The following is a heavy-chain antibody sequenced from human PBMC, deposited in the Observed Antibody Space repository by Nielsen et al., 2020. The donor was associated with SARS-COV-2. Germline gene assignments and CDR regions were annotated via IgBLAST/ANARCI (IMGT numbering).Heavy chain of an antibody. CDR2: ISSSSSYI. V-gene: IGHV3-21*01. J-gene: IGHJ5*02. Sequence: GGSLRLSCAASGFTFSSYSMNWVRQAPGKGLEWVSSISSSSSYIYYADSVKGRFTISRDNAKNSLYLQMNSLRAEDTAVYYCARDPGGHYYDSSGYYYWFDPWGQGTLVTVSS. CDR1: GFTFSSYS. D-gene: IGHD3-22*01. CDR3: ARDPGGHYYDSSGYYYWFDP.